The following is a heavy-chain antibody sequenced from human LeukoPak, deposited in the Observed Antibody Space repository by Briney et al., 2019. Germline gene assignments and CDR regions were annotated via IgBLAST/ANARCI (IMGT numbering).Heavy chain of an antibody. CDR2: IVVGSGNT. CDR3: AATPWGYYDSSGYYPHFDY. D-gene: IGHD3-22*01. V-gene: IGHV1-58*02. Sequence: ASVKVSCKASGFTFTSSVMQWVRQARGQRLEWIGWIVVGSGNTNYAQKFQERVTITRDMSTSTAYKELSSLRSEDTAVYYCAATPWGYYDSSGYYPHFDYWGQGTLVTVSS. CDR1: GFTFTSSV. J-gene: IGHJ4*02.